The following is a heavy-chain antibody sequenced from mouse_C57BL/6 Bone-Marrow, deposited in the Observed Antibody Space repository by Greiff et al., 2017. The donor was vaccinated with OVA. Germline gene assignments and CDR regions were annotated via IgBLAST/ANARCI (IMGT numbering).Heavy chain of an antibody. Sequence: EVQRVESGGDLVKPGGSLKLSCAASGFTFSSYGMSWVRQTPYKRLEWGATISSGGNYTYYPDSVKVRVTISRDNAKSTLYLQMSSLKSEDTAMYYCARHGDYGSFFNYWGQGTTLTVSS. V-gene: IGHV5-6*01. D-gene: IGHD1-1*01. CDR3: ARHGDYGSFFNY. CDR2: ISSGGNYT. J-gene: IGHJ2*01. CDR1: GFTFSSYG.